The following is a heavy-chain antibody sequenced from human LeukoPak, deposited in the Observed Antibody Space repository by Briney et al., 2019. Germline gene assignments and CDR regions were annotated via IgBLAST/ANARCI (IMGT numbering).Heavy chain of an antibody. CDR3: AKDYTMIVGTPDY. J-gene: IGHJ4*02. CDR1: GFTFDDYA. D-gene: IGHD3-22*01. Sequence: GGSLRLSCAASGFTFDDYAMHWVRQAPGKGLEWVSGISWNSGSIGYADSVKGRFTISRDNSKNTLYLQMNSLRAEDTAVYYCAKDYTMIVGTPDYWGQGTLVTVSS. V-gene: IGHV3-9*01. CDR2: ISWNSGSI.